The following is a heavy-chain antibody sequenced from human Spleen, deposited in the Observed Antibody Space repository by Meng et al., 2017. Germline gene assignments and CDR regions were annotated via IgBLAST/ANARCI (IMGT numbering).Heavy chain of an antibody. Sequence: GGSLRLSCAASGFTFSSYAMSWVRQAPGKGLEWVSANSGSGGSTYYADSVKGRFTISRDNAKNSLYLQMNSLRAEDTAVYYCARDCLGEKYYYYGMDVWGQGTTVTVSS. V-gene: IGHV3-23*01. D-gene: IGHD3-16*01. J-gene: IGHJ6*02. CDR2: NSGSGGST. CDR1: GFTFSSYA. CDR3: ARDCLGEKYYYYGMDV.